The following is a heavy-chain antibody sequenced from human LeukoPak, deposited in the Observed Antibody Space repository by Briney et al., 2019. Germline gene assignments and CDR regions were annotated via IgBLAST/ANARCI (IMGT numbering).Heavy chain of an antibody. CDR2: INPSGGST. D-gene: IGHD3-3*01. V-gene: IGHV1-46*01. CDR1: GSAVTSYT. Sequence: ASVKASCTASGSAVTSYTMHWARLAPGQGLEWMGIINPSGGSTSYAQKFQGRVTMTRDTSTSTAYMELSSLRSEATAAYYCAVDTRIGESYYDYAYDIGGQGTMVTVSS. CDR3: AVDTRIGESYYDYAYDI. J-gene: IGHJ3*02.